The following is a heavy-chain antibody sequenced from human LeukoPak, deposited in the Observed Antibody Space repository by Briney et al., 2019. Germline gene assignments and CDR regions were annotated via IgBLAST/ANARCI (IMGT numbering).Heavy chain of an antibody. V-gene: IGHV3-23*01. Sequence: PGGSLRLSCAASGFTFSSYAMSWVRQAPGKGLEWVSAISGSGGSTYYADSVKGRFTISRDNSKNTLYLQMNSLRAEDTAVYYCAKEPPPHNDCRRIFVYWGQGTLVTVSS. CDR1: GFTFSSYA. CDR2: ISGSGGST. CDR3: AKEPPPHNDCRRIFVY. D-gene: IGHD2-21*02. J-gene: IGHJ4*02.